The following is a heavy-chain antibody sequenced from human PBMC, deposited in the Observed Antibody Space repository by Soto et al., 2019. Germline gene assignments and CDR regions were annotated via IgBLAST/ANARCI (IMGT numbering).Heavy chain of an antibody. CDR3: CGQHDMGGRFLSSVDH. Sequence: GGSLRLSCAASGYTFSDYYMSWIRQAPGKGLEWISYIDTSGTKIYYADSVKGRFTITRDNAKNSLYLEMNSLRDEDTAVYYCCGQHDMGGRFLSSVDHLGQGNLGT. CDR2: IDTSGTKI. CDR1: GYTFSDYY. J-gene: IGHJ4*01. V-gene: IGHV3-11*01. D-gene: IGHD3-9*01.